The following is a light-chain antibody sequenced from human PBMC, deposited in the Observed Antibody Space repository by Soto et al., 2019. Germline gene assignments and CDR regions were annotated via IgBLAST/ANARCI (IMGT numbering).Light chain of an antibody. CDR2: GAS. CDR3: QQYHSWPPRT. J-gene: IGKJ1*01. V-gene: IGKV3-15*01. CDR1: QGVSRK. Sequence: DIVMTQSPATLSVAPGERVTFSCRASQGVSRKLAWYQHKPGQAPGLLISGASTGATGIPARFSGSGSGTEFTLTISSLQSEDCAIYYCQQYHSWPPRTFGQGTEVEIK.